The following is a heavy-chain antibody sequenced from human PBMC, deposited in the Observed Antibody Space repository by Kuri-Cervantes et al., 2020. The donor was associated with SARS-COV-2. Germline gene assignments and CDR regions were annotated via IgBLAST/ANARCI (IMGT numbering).Heavy chain of an antibody. D-gene: IGHD4-11*01. CDR1: GFTFSSYE. CDR2: ISSSGSTI. V-gene: IGHV3-48*03. CDR3: ARPRGYNNYFDAFDI. Sequence: GGSLRLSCAASGFTFSSYEMNWVRQAPGKGLEWVSYISSSGSTIYYADSVKGRFTISRDNAKNSLYLQMNSLRAEDTAVYFCARPRGYNNYFDAFDIWGQGTMVTVSS. J-gene: IGHJ3*02.